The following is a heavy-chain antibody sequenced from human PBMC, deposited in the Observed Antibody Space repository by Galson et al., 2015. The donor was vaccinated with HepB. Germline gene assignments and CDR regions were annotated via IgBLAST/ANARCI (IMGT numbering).Heavy chain of an antibody. D-gene: IGHD6-19*01. CDR1: GGTFSSYA. J-gene: IGHJ3*02. CDR2: IIPIFGTA. CDR3: ARGDSSGWYLYDAFDI. V-gene: IGHV1-69*13. Sequence: SVKVSCKASGGTFSSYAISWVRQAPGQGLEWMGGIIPIFGTANYAQKFQGRVTITADESTSTAYMELRSLRSDDTAVYYCARGDSSGWYLYDAFDIWGQGTMVTVSS.